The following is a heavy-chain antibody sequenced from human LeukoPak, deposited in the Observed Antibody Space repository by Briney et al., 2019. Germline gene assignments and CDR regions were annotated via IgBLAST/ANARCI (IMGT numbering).Heavy chain of an antibody. J-gene: IGHJ3*02. CDR2: IYPGDSDT. CDR3: ASVDSGNYLRAFDI. Sequence: PGESLKISCKGSGYSFTSYCIAWVRQMPGKGLEWMGIIYPGDSDTRYSPSFQGQVTISADKSITTAYLQWGSLTASDTAMYYCASVDSGNYLRAFDIWGQGTMVTVSS. D-gene: IGHD1-26*01. CDR1: GYSFTSYC. V-gene: IGHV5-51*01.